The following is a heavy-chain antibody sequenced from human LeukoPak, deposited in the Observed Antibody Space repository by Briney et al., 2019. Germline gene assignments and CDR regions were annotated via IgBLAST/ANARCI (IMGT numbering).Heavy chain of an antibody. Sequence: GGSLRLSCAASGFTFSSYSMNWVRQAPGKGLEWVSVIYSGGSTYYADSVKGRFTISRDNSKNTLYLQMNSLRAEDTAVYYCARELSSWYFDYWGQGTLVTVSS. J-gene: IGHJ4*02. CDR2: IYSGGST. CDR1: GFTFSSYS. D-gene: IGHD6-13*01. CDR3: ARELSSWYFDY. V-gene: IGHV3-53*01.